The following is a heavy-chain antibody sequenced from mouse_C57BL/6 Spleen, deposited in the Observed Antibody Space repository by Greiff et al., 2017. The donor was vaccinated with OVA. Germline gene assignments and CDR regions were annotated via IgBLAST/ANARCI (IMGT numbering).Heavy chain of an antibody. Sequence: VQLQQPGAELVMPGASVKLSCKASGYTFTSYWMHWVKQRPGQGLEWIGEIDPSDSYTNYNQKFKGKSTLTVDKSSSTAYMQLSSLTSEDSAVYYCARSGLSTVVAPRYFDVWGTGTTVTVSS. CDR1: GYTFTSYW. D-gene: IGHD1-1*01. V-gene: IGHV1-69*01. J-gene: IGHJ1*03. CDR2: IDPSDSYT. CDR3: ARSGLSTVVAPRYFDV.